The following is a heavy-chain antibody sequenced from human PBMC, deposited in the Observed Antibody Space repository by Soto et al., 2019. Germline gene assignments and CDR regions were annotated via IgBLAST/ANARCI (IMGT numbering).Heavy chain of an antibody. CDR1: GFTFDDYA. CDR2: ISWDSGSI. Sequence: GGSLRLSCAASGFTFDDYAMHWVRQAPGKGLEWVSGISWDSGSIGYADSVKGRFTISRDNAKNSLYLQMNSLRAEDTALYYCAKDIRSLPTDAFDIWGQGTMVTVSS. J-gene: IGHJ3*02. D-gene: IGHD4-17*01. V-gene: IGHV3-9*01. CDR3: AKDIRSLPTDAFDI.